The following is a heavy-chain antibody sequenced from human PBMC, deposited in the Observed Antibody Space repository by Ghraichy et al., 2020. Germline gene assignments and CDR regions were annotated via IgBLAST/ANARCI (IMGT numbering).Heavy chain of an antibody. V-gene: IGHV6-1*01. CDR3: ARTTSREVAVVFDS. CDR1: GNGHSCTQSP. D-gene: IGHD6-19*01. J-gene: IGHJ4*02. CDR2: TYYRSKWYN. Sequence: SQTLSLTCTYIGNGHSCTQSPYSCFCPSPSRGLEWLGRTYYRSKWYNDYAVSVKSRITINPDTSQNQFSLQLNSVTPEYTAVYYCARTTSREVAVVFDSWGQVTLVTLSS.